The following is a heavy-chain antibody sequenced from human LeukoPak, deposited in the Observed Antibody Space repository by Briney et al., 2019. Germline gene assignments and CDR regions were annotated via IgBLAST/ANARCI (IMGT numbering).Heavy chain of an antibody. V-gene: IGHV4-39*01. CDR1: GGSINTNSYY. CDR3: ARHLMLIAVATTHDN. Sequence: SETLSLTCTVSGGSINTNSYYWGWIRQPPGKGLEWIGRVYFTGSTYHNPSLQSRLTISVDTSKTQFFLKLTSVTAADTALYFCARHLMLIAVATTHDNWGQKTQVTVSS. J-gene: IGHJ4*02. D-gene: IGHD6-19*01. CDR2: VYFTGST.